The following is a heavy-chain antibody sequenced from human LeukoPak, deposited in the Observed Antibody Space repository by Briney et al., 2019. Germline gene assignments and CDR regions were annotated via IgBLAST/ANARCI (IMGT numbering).Heavy chain of an antibody. Sequence: GASVKVSCKASGYTFTGYYIQWVRQAPGQGLEWMGWINPNSGDTNYAQKFQGRVTMTRDTSISTAYMELSRLTSDDTAIYYCAKDRYGDYVCYYMDVWGKGTTVTVSS. CDR1: GYTFTGYY. D-gene: IGHD4-17*01. J-gene: IGHJ6*03. V-gene: IGHV1-2*02. CDR3: AKDRYGDYVCYYMDV. CDR2: INPNSGDT.